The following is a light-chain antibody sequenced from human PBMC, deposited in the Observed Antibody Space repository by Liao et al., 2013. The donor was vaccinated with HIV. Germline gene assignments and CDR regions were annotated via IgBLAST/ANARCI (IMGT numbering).Light chain of an antibody. CDR2: EDT. V-gene: IGLV3-1*01. CDR3: QAWDSSTDVV. J-gene: IGLJ2*01. Sequence: SYEMTQPPSVSVSPGQTASVTCSGDGLGDKYVCWYQQKPGQSPLLVIYEDTKRPSGIPERFSGSNSGNTATLTISGTQAMDEADYYCQAWDSSTDVVFGGGTKLTVL. CDR1: GLGDKY.